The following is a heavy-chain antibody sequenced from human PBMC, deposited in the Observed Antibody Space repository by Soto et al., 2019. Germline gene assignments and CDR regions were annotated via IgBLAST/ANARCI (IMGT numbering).Heavy chain of an antibody. Sequence: EVQLVQSGGGLVQPGGSLRLSCAASGFTFSDHYMDWVRQAPGKGLEWVGRGRNKANSYTTEYAASVKGRFTVSRDDSKNLLFLQLNSLNTEDTAVYYCTRGGTSQNSSYWHMDVWGQGTTVTVSS. CDR2: GRNKANSYTT. J-gene: IGHJ6*02. V-gene: IGHV3-72*01. CDR1: GFTFSDHY. CDR3: TRGGTSQNSSYWHMDV. D-gene: IGHD2-15*01.